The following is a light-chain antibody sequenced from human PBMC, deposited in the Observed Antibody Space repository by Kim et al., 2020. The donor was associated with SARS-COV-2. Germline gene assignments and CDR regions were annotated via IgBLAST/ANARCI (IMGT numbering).Light chain of an antibody. V-gene: IGKV3-20*01. CDR2: AAN. Sequence: PGDTAPPSCRAGQSVGDDDLAWYQQKPGQPPRLLMFAANIRATGIPDRFRGSGSGADFTLTINGLEPEDFAVYFCQQYNESPRTFGPGTKVDIK. CDR3: QQYNESPRT. CDR1: QSVGDDD. J-gene: IGKJ3*01.